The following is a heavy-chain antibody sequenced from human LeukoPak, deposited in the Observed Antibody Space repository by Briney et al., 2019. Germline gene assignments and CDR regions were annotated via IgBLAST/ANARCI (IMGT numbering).Heavy chain of an antibody. Sequence: GGSLRLSCAASGFTFSSYGMHWVRQAPGKGLEWVAVISYDGSNKYYADSVKGRFTISRDNSKSTLYLQMNSLRAEDTAVYYCAKDEGDTAMAYWGQGTLVTVSS. D-gene: IGHD5-18*01. CDR3: AKDEGDTAMAY. V-gene: IGHV3-30*18. CDR2: ISYDGSNK. CDR1: GFTFSSYG. J-gene: IGHJ4*02.